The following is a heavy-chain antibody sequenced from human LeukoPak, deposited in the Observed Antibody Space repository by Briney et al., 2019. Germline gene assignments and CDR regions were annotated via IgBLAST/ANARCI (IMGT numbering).Heavy chain of an antibody. V-gene: IGHV1-69*06. D-gene: IGHD4-23*01. Sequence: ASVKVSCKASGGTFSSYAISWVRQAPGQGLEWMGGIIPIFGTANYAQKFQGRVTITADKSTSTAYMELSSLRSEDTAVYYCARVGGGSSEPALDYWGQGTLVTVSS. J-gene: IGHJ4*02. CDR1: GGTFSSYA. CDR3: ARVGGGSSEPALDY. CDR2: IIPIFGTA.